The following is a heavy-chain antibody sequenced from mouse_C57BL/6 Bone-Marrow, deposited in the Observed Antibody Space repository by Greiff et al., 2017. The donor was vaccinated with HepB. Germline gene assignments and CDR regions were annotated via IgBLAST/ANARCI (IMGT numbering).Heavy chain of an antibody. D-gene: IGHD1-1*01. V-gene: IGHV5-16*01. CDR2: INYDGSST. Sequence: DVQLQESEGGLVQPGSSMKLSCTASGFTFSDYYMAWVRQVPEKGLEWVANINYDGSSTYYLDSLKSRFIISRDNAKNILYLQMSSLKSEDTATYYCARTHYYGSSYEYFDVWGTGTTVTVSS. J-gene: IGHJ1*03. CDR1: GFTFSDYY. CDR3: ARTHYYGSSYEYFDV.